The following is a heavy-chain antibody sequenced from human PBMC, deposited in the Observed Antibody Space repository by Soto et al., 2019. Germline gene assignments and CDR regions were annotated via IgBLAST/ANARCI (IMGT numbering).Heavy chain of an antibody. Sequence: PSETLSLTCTVSGGSISSGDYYWSWIRQPPGKGLEWIGYIYYSGSTYYNPSLKSRVTISVDTSKNQFSLKLSSVTAADTAVYYCARDKKVIVPSNWFDPWGQGTLVTVSS. CDR2: IYYSGST. CDR1: GGSISSGDYY. V-gene: IGHV4-30-4*01. D-gene: IGHD3-22*01. CDR3: ARDKKVIVPSNWFDP. J-gene: IGHJ5*02.